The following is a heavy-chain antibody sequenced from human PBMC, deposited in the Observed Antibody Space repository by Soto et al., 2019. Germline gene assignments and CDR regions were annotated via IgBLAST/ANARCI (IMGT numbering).Heavy chain of an antibody. CDR1: GFIFEDNA. D-gene: IGHD2-2*01. V-gene: IGHV3-9*01. CDR3: AKDSDDSNANQYYQDY. J-gene: IGHJ4*02. CDR2: ISWNSRTI. Sequence: EVQLVESGGGLVQPGTSLRLSCTGSGFIFEDNAMHWVRRAPGKGLEWISSISWNSRTIDYADSVKGRFSISRDNAERSLYLQMNSLRIEDTALYYCAKDSDDSNANQYYQDYWGRGTVVTVSS.